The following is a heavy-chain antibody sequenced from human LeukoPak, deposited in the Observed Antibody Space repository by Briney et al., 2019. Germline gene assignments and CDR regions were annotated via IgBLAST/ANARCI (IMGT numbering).Heavy chain of an antibody. J-gene: IGHJ4*02. CDR3: AKVWSRALRFLEWRDY. V-gene: IGHV3-23*01. Sequence: PGGSLRLSCAASGFTFSSYAMSWVRQAPGKGLEWVSAISGSGGSTYYADSVKGRFTISRDNSKNTLYLQMNSLRAEDTAVYYCAKVWSRALRFLEWRDYWGQGTLVTVSS. CDR2: ISGSGGST. D-gene: IGHD3-3*01. CDR1: GFTFSSYA.